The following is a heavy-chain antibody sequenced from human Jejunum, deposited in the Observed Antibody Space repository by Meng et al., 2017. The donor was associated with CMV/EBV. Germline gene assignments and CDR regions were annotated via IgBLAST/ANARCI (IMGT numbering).Heavy chain of an antibody. CDR3: ARGDIINFQFDF. D-gene: IGHD3-10*01. V-gene: IGHV1-2*06. CDR1: EYSFTSNG. Sequence: CKAAEYSFTSNGINWVRQAPGQGLECVTQINPYICVTFYAQKFLGRVTMTRDTSISPAYMELSRLRSDDTALFYRARGDIINFQFDFWGRGTLVTVSS. CDR2: INPYICVT. J-gene: IGHJ2*01.